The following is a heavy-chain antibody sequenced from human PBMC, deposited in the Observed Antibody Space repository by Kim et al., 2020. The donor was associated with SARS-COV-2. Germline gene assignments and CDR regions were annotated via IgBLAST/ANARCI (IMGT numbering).Heavy chain of an antibody. CDR1: GFPFDAYA. D-gene: IGHD2-8*01. V-gene: IGHV3-23*01. CDR2: VVSIADST. J-gene: IGHJ6*01. CDR3: ANSGGCNGASENYY. Sequence: GGSLRLSCTASGFPFDAYAMNWVRQAPGKGLEWVSSVVSIADSTYYADSVKARFTISKDNTKNSLYLQMNNLRAEDTALYYCANSGGCNGASENYY.